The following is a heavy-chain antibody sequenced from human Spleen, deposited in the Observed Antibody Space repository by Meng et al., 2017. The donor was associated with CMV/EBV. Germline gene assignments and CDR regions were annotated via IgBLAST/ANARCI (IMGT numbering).Heavy chain of an antibody. V-gene: IGHV3-23*01. D-gene: IGHD4/OR15-4a*01. J-gene: IGHJ3*02. CDR1: GFSVSNYA. Sequence: AASGFSVSNYAMSWVRQAPGRGPEWVSAISGSGGSTYYADSVRGRFTISRDNSKTTLYLQMNGLRAEDTAIFYCVKYFIGAPGAFDIWGQGTMVTVSS. CDR2: ISGSGGST. CDR3: VKYFIGAPGAFDI.